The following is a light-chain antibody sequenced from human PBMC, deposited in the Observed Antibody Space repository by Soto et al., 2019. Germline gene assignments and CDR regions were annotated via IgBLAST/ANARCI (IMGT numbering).Light chain of an antibody. CDR3: AAWDHSLSGWM. Sequence: QSVLTQPPSASATPGQRVTISCSGSSSNIGSDFVFWYQQLPGTAPKLLIYRNNQRPSGVPDRFSGSKSGTSASLAISGLRSEDEAHYYCAAWDHSLSGWMIGGGTKVTVL. V-gene: IGLV1-47*01. CDR1: SSNIGSDF. J-gene: IGLJ3*02. CDR2: RNN.